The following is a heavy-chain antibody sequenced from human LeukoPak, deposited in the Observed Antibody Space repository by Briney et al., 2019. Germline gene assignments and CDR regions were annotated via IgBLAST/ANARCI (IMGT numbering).Heavy chain of an antibody. CDR3: ARVYSGYEWGWYFDL. D-gene: IGHD5-12*01. CDR2: IYHSGST. CDR1: GGSISSGGYS. V-gene: IGHV4-30-2*01. Sequence: SETPSLTCAVSGGSISSGGYSWSWIRQPPGKGLEWIGYIYHSGSTYYNPSLKSRVTISVDRSKNQFSLKLSSVTAADTAVYYCARVYSGYEWGWYFDLWGRGTLVTVSS. J-gene: IGHJ2*01.